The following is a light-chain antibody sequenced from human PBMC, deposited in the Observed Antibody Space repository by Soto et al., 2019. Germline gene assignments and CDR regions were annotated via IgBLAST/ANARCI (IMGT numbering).Light chain of an antibody. CDR1: QSISSN. CDR2: GAS. V-gene: IGKV3-15*01. J-gene: IGKJ1*01. Sequence: EIVLTQSPATLSVSLGERATLSCRASQSISSNLAWFPQKVGQAPRLLIYGASTRATGNPARFSGSGSGTEFTLTISSLQSEDSAIYFCQHYNNWPWTFGQGTKVEIK. CDR3: QHYNNWPWT.